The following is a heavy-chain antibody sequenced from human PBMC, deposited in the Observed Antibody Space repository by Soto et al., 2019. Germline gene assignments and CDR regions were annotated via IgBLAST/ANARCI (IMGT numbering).Heavy chain of an antibody. Sequence: ASVKVSCKASGYTFSGYYIHWVRQAPGQGLEWMGWINPNSGDTNYAQKFQGRVTMTRGTSITTAYMELSRLRSDDTAMYYCARSSGGNFGIIIEGTNWFAPWGQGTLAAVSS. CDR2: INPNSGDT. CDR3: ARSSGGNFGIIIEGTNWFAP. CDR1: GYTFSGYY. J-gene: IGHJ5*02. D-gene: IGHD3-16*01. V-gene: IGHV1-2*02.